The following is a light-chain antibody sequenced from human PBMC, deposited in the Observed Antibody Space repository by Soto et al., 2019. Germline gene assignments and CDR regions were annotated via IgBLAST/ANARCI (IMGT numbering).Light chain of an antibody. CDR1: SSNIGSNF. V-gene: IGLV1-47*02. J-gene: IGLJ3*02. CDR2: GTN. CDR3: AAWDDSLSGPV. Sequence: QSVLTQPPSASGTPGQRVTISCSGSSSNIGSNFVYWYQQLPGAAPKLLIFGTNQRPSGVPGRFSGSKSGTSASLAISGLRSEDEADYYCAAWDDSLSGPVFGGGTKLTVL.